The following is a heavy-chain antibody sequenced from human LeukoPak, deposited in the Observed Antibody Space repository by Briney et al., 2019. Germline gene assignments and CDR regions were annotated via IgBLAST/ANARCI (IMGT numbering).Heavy chain of an antibody. CDR2: MTSSSSYI. J-gene: IGHJ4*02. Sequence: GGSLRLSCAASGFTFSRYTTKWVRQAPGKGLEWVLSMTSSSSYIYYADSVKGRFTISRDNAKNSLYLQMNSLRAEDTAVYYCATVRGGNTRDFDYWGQGTLVTVSS. D-gene: IGHD4-23*01. V-gene: IGHV3-21*01. CDR3: ATVRGGNTRDFDY. CDR1: GFTFSRYT.